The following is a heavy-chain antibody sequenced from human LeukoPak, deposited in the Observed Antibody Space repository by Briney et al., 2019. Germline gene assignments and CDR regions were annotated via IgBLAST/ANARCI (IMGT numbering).Heavy chain of an antibody. Sequence: PGGSLLLSCAASGFTFSSYSMNWVRQAPGKGLEWVSSISSSSSYIYYADSVKGRFTISRDNAKNSLYLQMNSLRAEDTAVYYCARVRYFDWFPDAFDIWGQGTMVTVSS. J-gene: IGHJ3*02. D-gene: IGHD3-9*01. CDR3: ARVRYFDWFPDAFDI. CDR1: GFTFSSYS. V-gene: IGHV3-21*01. CDR2: ISSSSSYI.